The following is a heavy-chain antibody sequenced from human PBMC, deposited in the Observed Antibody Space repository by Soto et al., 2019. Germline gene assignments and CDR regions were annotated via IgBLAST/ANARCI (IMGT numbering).Heavy chain of an antibody. D-gene: IGHD2-8*02. V-gene: IGHV3-33*01. CDR3: ARGLGHTYWSFDY. Sequence: QVKLVESGGGVVQPGRSLRLSCAASGFSLSSHGVHWVRQAPGKGLEWVAVIWYDGKKKYYADSVKGRFTISRDNSKNTMYVQMNSLRVEDTAVYYCARGLGHTYWSFDYWGQGNLVTVSS. CDR2: IWYDGKKK. J-gene: IGHJ4*02. CDR1: GFSLSSHG.